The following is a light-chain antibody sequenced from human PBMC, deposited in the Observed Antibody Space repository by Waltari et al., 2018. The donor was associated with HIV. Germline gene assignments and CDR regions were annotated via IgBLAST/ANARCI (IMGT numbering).Light chain of an antibody. Sequence: QSALTQPASVSGSPGQSITISCTGTSSDVGGYKYVSWDKRNQGKAPKLMIYDVSNRPSGVSNRFSGSKSGNTASLTISGLQAEDEADYYCGSYTSSNTYVFGTGTKVTVL. CDR1: SSDVGGYKY. CDR3: GSYTSSNTYV. J-gene: IGLJ1*01. V-gene: IGLV2-14*03. CDR2: DVS.